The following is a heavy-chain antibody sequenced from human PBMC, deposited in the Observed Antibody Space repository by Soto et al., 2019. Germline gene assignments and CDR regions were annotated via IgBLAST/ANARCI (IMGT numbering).Heavy chain of an antibody. J-gene: IGHJ5*01. CDR2: IYPFDSDT. CDR3: ARAGIAAAVLDS. V-gene: IGHV5-51*01. D-gene: IGHD6-13*01. CDR1: GYTFTGYY. Sequence: GESLKISCKGSGYTFTGYYIAWVRQMPGKGLEWLGIIYPFDSDTKYSPSFQGQVTMSVDKSISTAYLQWSSLKASDTAIYFCARAGIAAAVLDSWGLGTPVTVSS.